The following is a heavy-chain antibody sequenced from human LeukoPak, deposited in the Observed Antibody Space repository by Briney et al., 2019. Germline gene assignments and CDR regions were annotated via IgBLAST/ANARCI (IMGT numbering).Heavy chain of an antibody. CDR2: IKQDGSEK. Sequence: PGGSLRLSCAASGFTFSSYWMSWVRQAPGKGLEWVANIKQDGSEKYYVDSVKGRFTISRDNAKNSLYLQMNSLRAEDTAVYYCAYDFWSGYYTGGNYWGQGTLVTVSS. CDR1: GFTFSSYW. V-gene: IGHV3-7*01. CDR3: AYDFWSGYYTGGNY. D-gene: IGHD3-3*01. J-gene: IGHJ4*02.